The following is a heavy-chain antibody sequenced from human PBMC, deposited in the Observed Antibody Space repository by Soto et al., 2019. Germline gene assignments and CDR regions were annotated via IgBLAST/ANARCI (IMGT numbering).Heavy chain of an antibody. V-gene: IGHV3-23*01. CDR3: ANAFRKIEPRLYYYYGMDV. CDR2: ISGSGGST. J-gene: IGHJ6*02. CDR1: GFTFSSYA. D-gene: IGHD3-10*01. Sequence: PGGSLRLSCAASGFTFSSYAMSWVRQAPGKGLEWVSAISGSGGSTYYADPVKGRFTISRDNSKNTLYLQMNSLRAEDTAVYYCANAFRKIEPRLYYYYGMDVWGQGTTVTVSS.